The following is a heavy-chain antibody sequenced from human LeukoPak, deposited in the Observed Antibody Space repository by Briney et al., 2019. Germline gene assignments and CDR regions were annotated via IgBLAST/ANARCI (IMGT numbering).Heavy chain of an antibody. V-gene: IGHV1-18*01. J-gene: IGHJ4*02. D-gene: IGHD3-9*01. CDR3: ARDIAISQFDY. Sequence: VASVKVSCKASGYTFTSHGISWVRQAPGQGLEWMGWISGYTGQTEYSEKLQDRVTLTTDTSTTTAYMELRSLTFDDAAVYYCARDIAISQFDYWGQGTLVTVSS. CDR1: GYTFTSHG. CDR2: ISGYTGQT.